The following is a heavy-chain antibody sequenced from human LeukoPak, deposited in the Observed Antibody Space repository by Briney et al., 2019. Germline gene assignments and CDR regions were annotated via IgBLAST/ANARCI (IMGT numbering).Heavy chain of an antibody. CDR3: VSGERGIHETSFDI. J-gene: IGHJ3*02. CDR1: GFTMRNHW. Sequence: GGSLRLSCAASGFTMRNHWMSWVRQAPGKGLEWVADIKQDGSEIHYVDSVKGRFTISRDNARNSLYLQMNSLRVDDTAVYSCVSGERGIHETSFDIWGQGTLVTVSS. CDR2: IKQDGSEI. V-gene: IGHV3-7*03. D-gene: IGHD1-1*01.